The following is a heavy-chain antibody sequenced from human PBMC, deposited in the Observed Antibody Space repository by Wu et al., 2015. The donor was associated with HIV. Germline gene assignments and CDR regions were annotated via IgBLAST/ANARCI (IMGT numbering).Heavy chain of an antibody. CDR1: GYTFTGYY. J-gene: IGHJ4*02. CDR2: INPNSGGT. V-gene: IGHV1-2*02. D-gene: IGHD2-8*01. CDR3: ARDMSRMGLDY. Sequence: QVQLVQSGAEVKKPGASVKVSCKASGYTFTGYYMHWVRQAPGQGLEWMGWINPNSGGTNXAQKFQGRVTMTRDTSISTAYMXLSRLRSDDTAVYYCARDMSRMGLDYWGQGTLVTVSS.